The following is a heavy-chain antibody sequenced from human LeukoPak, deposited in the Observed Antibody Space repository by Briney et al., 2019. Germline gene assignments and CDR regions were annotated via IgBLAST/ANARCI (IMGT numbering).Heavy chain of an antibody. CDR1: GGTFSSYA. D-gene: IGHD6-19*01. CDR2: RIPIFVTA. J-gene: IGHJ3*02. CDR3: ARIGAGACPRGAFDI. Sequence: ASVKVSCTAAGGTFSSYAISSVREAPGQGLEWMGGRIPIFVTANYAQNFQGRVTITTDKSTSTAYMELSSLRSEDTAVYYCARIGAGACPRGAFDIWGQGTMVTVSS. V-gene: IGHV1-69*05.